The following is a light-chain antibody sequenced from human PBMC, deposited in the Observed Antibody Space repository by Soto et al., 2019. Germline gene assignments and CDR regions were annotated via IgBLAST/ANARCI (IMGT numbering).Light chain of an antibody. J-gene: IGKJ1*01. CDR3: QQYNSYSWT. CDR2: KAS. Sequence: TQYNTTLSASVGDRVTITCRASQSISSWLAWYQQKPGKAPKLLIYKASSLESGVPSRFSGSGSGTEFTLTISSLQPDDFATYYCQQYNSYSWTCGQGTKVDI. CDR1: QSISSW. V-gene: IGKV1-5*03.